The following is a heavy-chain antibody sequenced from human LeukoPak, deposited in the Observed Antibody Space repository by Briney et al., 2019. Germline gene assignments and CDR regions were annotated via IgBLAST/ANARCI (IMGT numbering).Heavy chain of an antibody. V-gene: IGHV1-46*01. CDR1: GYTITTYY. Sequence: ASVKVSCKASGYTITTYYIHWVRQAPGQGLEWMGIIHPSGGSTSYAQKFQGRVTMTRDMSTSTVYMDLSSLRSEDTAVFYCASSEYSSSSFYFDYWGQGTLVTVSS. CDR2: IHPSGGST. J-gene: IGHJ4*02. D-gene: IGHD6-13*01. CDR3: ASSEYSSSSFYFDY.